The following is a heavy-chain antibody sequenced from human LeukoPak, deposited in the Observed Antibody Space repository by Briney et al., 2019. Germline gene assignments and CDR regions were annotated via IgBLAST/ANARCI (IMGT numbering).Heavy chain of an antibody. Sequence: SETLSLTCTVSGGSISSYYWSWIRQPPGKGLEWIGYIYYSGSTNYNPSLKSRVTISVDTSKYQFSLKLSSVTAADTAVYYCARDEPGGGMDVWGQGTTVTVSS. CDR1: GGSISSYY. CDR2: IYYSGST. D-gene: IGHD1-14*01. V-gene: IGHV4-59*01. CDR3: ARDEPGGGMDV. J-gene: IGHJ6*02.